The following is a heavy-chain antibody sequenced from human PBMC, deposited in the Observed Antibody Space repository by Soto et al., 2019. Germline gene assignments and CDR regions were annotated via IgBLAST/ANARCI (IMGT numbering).Heavy chain of an antibody. V-gene: IGHV3-23*01. J-gene: IGHJ4*02. CDR3: AKMEGMDPWAYSFDY. Sequence: EVQVLESGGGLVQPGGSLRLSCAATGLTFSDFAMSWVRQAPGKGLEWVSRIYGGGNGPHYADSVKGRVTISRDNSKNTLYLQMNSLRAEDTAVYYCAKMEGMDPWAYSFDYWGQGTLVTVSS. CDR2: IYGGGNGP. CDR1: GLTFSDFA. D-gene: IGHD2-2*03.